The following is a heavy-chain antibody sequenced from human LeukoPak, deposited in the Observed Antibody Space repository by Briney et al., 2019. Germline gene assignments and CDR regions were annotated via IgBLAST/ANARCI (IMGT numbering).Heavy chain of an antibody. CDR3: ASGQYAFDI. CDR1: GFTFSSYW. J-gene: IGHJ3*02. V-gene: IGHV4-39*01. D-gene: IGHD3/OR15-3a*01. CDR2: IYYSGST. Sequence: PGGSLRLSCAASGFTFSSYWMSWVRQAPGKGLEWIGSIYYSGSTYYNPSLKSRVTISVDTSKNQFSLKLSSVTAADTAVYYCASGQYAFDIWGQGTMVTVSS.